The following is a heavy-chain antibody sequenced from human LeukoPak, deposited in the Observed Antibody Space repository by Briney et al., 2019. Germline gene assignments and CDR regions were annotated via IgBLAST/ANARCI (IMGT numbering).Heavy chain of an antibody. J-gene: IGHJ3*02. Sequence: GGSLRLSCAVSGFSFSRYWMSCVRQAPGKGLEWVASIRQDGSDQHYVDSVKGRLTISRDNAKNSLYLQANSLRAEDTAMYYCARAYDSSGYRAFDIWGQGTMVTVSS. CDR3: ARAYDSSGYRAFDI. CDR1: GFSFSRYW. D-gene: IGHD3-22*01. CDR2: IRQDGSDQ. V-gene: IGHV3-7*04.